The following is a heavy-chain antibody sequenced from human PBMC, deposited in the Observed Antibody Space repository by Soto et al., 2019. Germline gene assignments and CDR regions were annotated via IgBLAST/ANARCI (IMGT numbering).Heavy chain of an antibody. CDR3: ARHDWAKPFDY. J-gene: IGHJ4*02. V-gene: IGHV4-34*01. D-gene: IGHD3-9*01. CDR1: GESFSGYI. CDR2: INHSGSA. Sequence: KTSETLSLTCTVYGESFSGYIWTWIRQTPGKGLQWIGQINHSGSAYYNPSLKSRVTISLHTSNSQFSLELSSVTAADTAVYYCARHDWAKPFDYWGQGTLVTVSS.